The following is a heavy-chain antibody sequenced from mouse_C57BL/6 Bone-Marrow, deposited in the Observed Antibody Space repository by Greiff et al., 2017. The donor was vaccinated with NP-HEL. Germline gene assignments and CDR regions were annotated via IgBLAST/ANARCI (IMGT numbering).Heavy chain of an antibody. Sequence: LVESGGGLVQPGGSLSLSCAASGFTFTDYYMSWVRQPPGKALEWLGFIRNKANGYTTEYSASVKGRFTISRDNSQSILYLQMNALRAEDSATYYCARSITTVVGAYWGQGTLVTVSA. J-gene: IGHJ3*01. D-gene: IGHD1-1*01. CDR2: IRNKANGYTT. V-gene: IGHV7-3*01. CDR1: GFTFTDYY. CDR3: ARSITTVVGAY.